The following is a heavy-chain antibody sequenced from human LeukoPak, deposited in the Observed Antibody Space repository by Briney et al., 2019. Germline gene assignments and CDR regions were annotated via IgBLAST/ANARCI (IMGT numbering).Heavy chain of an antibody. CDR2: IHYTGST. J-gene: IGHJ2*01. Sequence: PSETLSLTCTVSGGSINSYYWSWIRQPPGKGLECIGYIHYTGSTNYNPSLKSRVTISVDTSKNQFSLKLSSVTAADTAVYYCARVYYSSSYDYWYFDLWGRGTLVTVSS. CDR3: ARVYYSSSYDYWYFDL. V-gene: IGHV4-59*01. D-gene: IGHD6-13*01. CDR1: GGSINSYY.